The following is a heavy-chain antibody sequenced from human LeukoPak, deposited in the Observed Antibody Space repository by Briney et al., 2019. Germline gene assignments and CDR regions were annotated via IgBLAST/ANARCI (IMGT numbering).Heavy chain of an antibody. CDR1: GYSFTSYW. J-gene: IGHJ4*02. D-gene: IGHD3-22*01. V-gene: IGHV5-51*01. Sequence: GESLKISCKGSGYSFTSYWIAWVRQMPGKGLEWMGIIYPGDSDTRYSPSFQGQVTISADKSISTAYLQWSSLKDSDTAMYYCARPGTRNDYYDSSGYYYGFGYWGQGTLVTVSS. CDR2: IYPGDSDT. CDR3: ARPGTRNDYYDSSGYYYGFGY.